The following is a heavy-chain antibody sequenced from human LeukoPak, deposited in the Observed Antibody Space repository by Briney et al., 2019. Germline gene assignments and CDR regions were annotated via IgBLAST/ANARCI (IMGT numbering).Heavy chain of an antibody. CDR1: GFTFSNYW. CDR3: XSASSHRIAAGGDY. V-gene: IGHV3-74*01. J-gene: IGHJ4*02. Sequence: QTGGSLRLSCAASGFTFSNYWMHWVRQAPGKGLVWVSRINSDGSSRNYADSVKGRFTISRDNAKNTRYLQMNSLRAEDTAVYXXXSASSHRIAAGGDYWGQGTLVTVSS. CDR2: INSDGSSR. D-gene: IGHD6-13*01.